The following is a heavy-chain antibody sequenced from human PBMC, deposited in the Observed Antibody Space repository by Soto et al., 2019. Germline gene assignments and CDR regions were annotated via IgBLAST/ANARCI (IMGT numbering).Heavy chain of an antibody. D-gene: IGHD6-13*01. CDR1: GFSFSDYA. CDR2: ISESGGST. CDR3: AKRSPYSSGWYSPIFDY. J-gene: IGHJ4*02. Sequence: GGSLRLSCAASGFSFSDYAMSWVRQAPGKGLEWVSVISESGGSTHYADSVRGRFTVSRDNSKNSLSLRMNSLRDEDTAVYFCAKRSPYSSGWYSPIFDYWGQGALVTVPS. V-gene: IGHV3-23*01.